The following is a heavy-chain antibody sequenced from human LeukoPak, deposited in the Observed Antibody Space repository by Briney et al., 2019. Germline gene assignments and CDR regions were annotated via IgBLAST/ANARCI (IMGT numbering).Heavy chain of an antibody. CDR2: IYYSGST. CDR3: ARVGAVGITIFDRGADAFDI. Sequence: SETLSLTCTVSGGSISSYYWSWIRQPPGKGLEWIGGIYYSGSTYYNPSLRSRVTISVDTSKNQFSLKLSSVTAADTAVYYCARVGAVGITIFDRGADAFDIWGQGTMVTVSS. V-gene: IGHV4-59*12. D-gene: IGHD3-3*01. CDR1: GGSISSYY. J-gene: IGHJ3*02.